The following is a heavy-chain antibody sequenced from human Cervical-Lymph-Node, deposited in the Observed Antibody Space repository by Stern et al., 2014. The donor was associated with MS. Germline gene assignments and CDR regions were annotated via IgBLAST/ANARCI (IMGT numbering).Heavy chain of an antibody. CDR1: GYSFTTYW. CDR2: IYPGDSDT. J-gene: IGHJ4*02. CDR3: ARSPPEDGDYSFLDY. D-gene: IGHD4-17*01. V-gene: IGHV5-51*01. Sequence: EVQLVQSGAEVKKPGESLKISCKGSGYSFTTYWIAWVRQMPGKGLEWMGIIYPGDSDTRYSPSFQGQVTISADKSISTAYLHWSSLKASDTAMYYCARSPPEDGDYSFLDYWGQGTLVTVSS.